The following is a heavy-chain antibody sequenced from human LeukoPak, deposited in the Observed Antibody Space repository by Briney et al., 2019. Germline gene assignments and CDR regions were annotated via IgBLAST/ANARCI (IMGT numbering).Heavy chain of an antibody. J-gene: IGHJ3*02. V-gene: IGHV3-30-3*01. Sequence: GGSLRLSCAASGFTFSSYAMHWVRQAPGKGLEWVAVISYDGSNKYYADSVKGRFTISRDNSKNTLYLQMNSLRAEDTAVYYCAKDERFNDAFDIWGQGTMVTVSS. CDR3: AKDERFNDAFDI. CDR1: GFTFSSYA. CDR2: ISYDGSNK. D-gene: IGHD6-25*01.